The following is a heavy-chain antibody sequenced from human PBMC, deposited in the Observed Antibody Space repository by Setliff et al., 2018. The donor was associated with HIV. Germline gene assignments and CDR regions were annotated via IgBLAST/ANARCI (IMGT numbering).Heavy chain of an antibody. J-gene: IGHJ6*03. CDR2: INHDRTT. D-gene: IGHD3-3*01. Sequence: SETLSLTCAVYGGSFSGYYWSWIRQPPGKGLEWIGEINHDRTTNYNPSLKSRVTISVDTSKNQFSLTLNSVTAADTAVYYCARESRQLTIFGVVFKTNYYFMDVWGKGTAVTVSS. V-gene: IGHV4-34*01. CDR3: ARESRQLTIFGVVFKTNYYFMDV. CDR1: GGSFSGYY.